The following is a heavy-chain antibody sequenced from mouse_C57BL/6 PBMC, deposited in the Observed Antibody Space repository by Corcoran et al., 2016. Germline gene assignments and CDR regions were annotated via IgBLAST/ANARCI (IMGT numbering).Heavy chain of an antibody. CDR2: IYPGDGDT. CDR1: GDAFSSYW. J-gene: IGHJ4*01. V-gene: IGHV1-80*01. D-gene: IGHD2-1*01. Sequence: QVQLQQSGAELVKPGASVKISCKASGDAFSSYWMYWVRQRPGEGLEWIGQIYPGDGDTNYNGKFKGKATLTADKFSSTAYMQLSSLTSEDSAVYFCARNYKGNGVYAMDYWGQGTSVTVSS. CDR3: ARNYKGNGVYAMDY.